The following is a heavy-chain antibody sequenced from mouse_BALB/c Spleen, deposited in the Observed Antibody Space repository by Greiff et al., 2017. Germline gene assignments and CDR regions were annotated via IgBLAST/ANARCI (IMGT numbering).Heavy chain of an antibody. V-gene: IGHV1-5*01. CDR3: TRDYYDYDGYYFDY. CDR2: IYPGNSDT. Sequence: EVQLQQSGTVLARPGASVKMSCKASGYSFTSYWMHWVKQRPGQGLEWIGAIYPGNSDTSYNQKFKGKAKLTAVTSASTAYMELSSLTNEDSAVYYCTRDYYDYDGYYFDYWGQGTTLTVSS. D-gene: IGHD2-4*01. J-gene: IGHJ2*01. CDR1: GYSFTSYW.